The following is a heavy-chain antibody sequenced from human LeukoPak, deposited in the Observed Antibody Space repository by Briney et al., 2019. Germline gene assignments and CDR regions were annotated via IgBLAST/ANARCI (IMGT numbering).Heavy chain of an antibody. D-gene: IGHD6-25*01. Sequence: SETLSLTCTVSGGSISSYYWSWIRQPPGKGLEWIGYIYYSGSTNYNPSLKSRVTISVDTSKNQFSLKLSSVTAADTAVYYCAREGSDDAFDIWGQGTMVTVSS. V-gene: IGHV4-59*12. CDR2: IYYSGST. J-gene: IGHJ3*02. CDR1: GGSISSYY. CDR3: AREGSDDAFDI.